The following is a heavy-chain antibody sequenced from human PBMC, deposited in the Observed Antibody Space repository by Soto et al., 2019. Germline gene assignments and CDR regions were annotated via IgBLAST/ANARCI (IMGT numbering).Heavy chain of an antibody. J-gene: IGHJ5*02. CDR1: GGSISSGDYY. Sequence: PSETLSLTCSVSGGSISSGDYYWSWIRQHPGKGLEWIGYIYHSGSAYYNPSLKSRLKMSVDTSKNQFSLNLTSVTAADTAVYFCARLVVVAPVANAWGQGTLVTVSS. D-gene: IGHD2-2*01. V-gene: IGHV4-31*03. CDR3: ARLVVVAPVANA. CDR2: IYHSGSA.